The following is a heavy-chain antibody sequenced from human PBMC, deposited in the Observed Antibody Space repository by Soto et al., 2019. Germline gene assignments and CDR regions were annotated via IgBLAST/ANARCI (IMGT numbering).Heavy chain of an antibody. CDR1: GFTFSDHF. Sequence: PGGSLRLSCAVSGFTFSDHFMDWVRQAPGKGLEWVARSRSKAKSYTTEYAASVKGRFTISRDDSENLLYLQMDSLKTEDTAVYFCIRPLTGTTRGFEYWGQGTLVTVSS. CDR2: SRSKAKSYTT. CDR3: IRPLTGTTRGFEY. J-gene: IGHJ4*02. V-gene: IGHV3-72*01. D-gene: IGHD1-20*01.